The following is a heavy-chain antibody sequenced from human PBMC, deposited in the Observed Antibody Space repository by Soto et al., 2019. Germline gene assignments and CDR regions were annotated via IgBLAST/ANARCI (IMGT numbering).Heavy chain of an antibody. CDR2: ISYDGSNK. J-gene: IGHJ4*02. D-gene: IGHD6-13*01. Sequence: QVQLVESGGGVVQPGRSLRLSCADSGFTFSSYAMHWVRQAPGKGLEWVAVISYDGSNKYYADSVKGRFTISRDNSKNTLYLQMNSLRAEDTAVYYCARDEYSSSWSPNDYWGQGTLVTVSS. CDR3: ARDEYSSSWSPNDY. V-gene: IGHV3-30-3*01. CDR1: GFTFSSYA.